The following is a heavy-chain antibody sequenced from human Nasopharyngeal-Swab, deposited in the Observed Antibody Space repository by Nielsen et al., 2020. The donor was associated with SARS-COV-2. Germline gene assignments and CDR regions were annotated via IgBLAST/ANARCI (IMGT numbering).Heavy chain of an antibody. J-gene: IGHJ6*02. D-gene: IGHD4/OR15-4a*01. CDR2: ISSSGSTI. CDR1: GFTFSDYY. CDR3: ARGLWSSLRLLGGMDV. Sequence: GGSLRLSCAASGFTFSDYYMSWIRQAPGKGLEWVSYISSSGSTIYYADSVKGRLTISRDNAKNSLYLQMNSLRAEDTAVYYCARGLWSSLRLLGGMDVWGQGTTVTVSS. V-gene: IGHV3-11*04.